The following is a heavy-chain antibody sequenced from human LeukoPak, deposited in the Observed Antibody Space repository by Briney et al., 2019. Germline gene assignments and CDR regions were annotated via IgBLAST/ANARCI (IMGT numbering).Heavy chain of an antibody. CDR2: IYYSGST. CDR1: GGSISSSSYY. D-gene: IGHD3-10*01. V-gene: IGHV4-39*01. J-gene: IGHJ6*02. CDR3: ARRSMGRGMDV. Sequence: SQTLSLTRTVSGGSISSSSYYWGWIRQPPGKGPEWIGGIYYSGSTYYNPSLKSRVTISVDTSKNQFSLKLSSVTAADTAVYDCARRSMGRGMDVWGQGTTVTVSS.